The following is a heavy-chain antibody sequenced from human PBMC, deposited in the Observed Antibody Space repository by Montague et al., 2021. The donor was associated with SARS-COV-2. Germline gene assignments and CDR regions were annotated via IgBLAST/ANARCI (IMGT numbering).Heavy chain of an antibody. CDR3: ARLVTMRYHYYYGLDV. CDR2: ISSSGSTI. J-gene: IGHJ6*02. V-gene: IGHV3-11*01. CDR1: GFTFSDYY. D-gene: IGHD2-2*01. Sequence: SLRLSCVASGFTFSDYYMSWIRQAPGKGLEWISYISSSGSTIYHADSVKGRFTISRDNAKNSLSLLMNSLRAEDTAVYYCARLVTMRYHYYYGLDVWGLGTTVTVSS.